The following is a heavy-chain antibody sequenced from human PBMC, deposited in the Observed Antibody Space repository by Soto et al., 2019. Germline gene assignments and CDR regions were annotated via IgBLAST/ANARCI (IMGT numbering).Heavy chain of an antibody. CDR2: ISGSGGST. CDR3: AKDETGYSSGDFDY. Sequence: GGSLRLSCAASGFTSSSYAMSWVRQAPGKGLEWVSAISGSGGSTYYADSVKGRFTISRDNSKNTLYLQMNSLRAEDTAVYYCAKDETGYSSGDFDYWGQGTLVTVSS. J-gene: IGHJ4*02. V-gene: IGHV3-23*01. CDR1: GFTSSSYA. D-gene: IGHD6-19*01.